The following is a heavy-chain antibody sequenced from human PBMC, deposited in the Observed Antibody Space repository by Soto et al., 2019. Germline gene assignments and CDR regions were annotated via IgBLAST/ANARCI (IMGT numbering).Heavy chain of an antibody. Sequence: PSQTLSLTCSISGDSVSSNSAAWNWIRQSPSRGLEWLGRTYYRSKWHNNYAVSVKSRITINPDTSKNHFSLQLNSVTPEDTGVYYCASSSPFHYWGPGILVTVSS. CDR3: ASSSPFHY. CDR2: TYYRSKWHN. CDR1: GDSVSSNSAA. V-gene: IGHV6-1*01. J-gene: IGHJ4*02. D-gene: IGHD6-6*01.